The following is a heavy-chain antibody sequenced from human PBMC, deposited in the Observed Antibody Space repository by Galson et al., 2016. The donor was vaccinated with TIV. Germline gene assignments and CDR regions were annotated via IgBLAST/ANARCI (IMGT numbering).Heavy chain of an antibody. D-gene: IGHD1-7*01. CDR3: ARDNNCNYANDAFDL. CDR1: GFTVSRNY. J-gene: IGHJ3*01. CDR2: IYSGGNP. Sequence: SLRLSCAASGFTVSRNYMSWVRQAPGKGLEWISIIYSGGNPYYADSVEGRLTNSRDTSKNTVYLQMNSLRAEHTAVYYCARDNNCNYANDAFDLWGQGTMVTVSS. V-gene: IGHV3-53*01.